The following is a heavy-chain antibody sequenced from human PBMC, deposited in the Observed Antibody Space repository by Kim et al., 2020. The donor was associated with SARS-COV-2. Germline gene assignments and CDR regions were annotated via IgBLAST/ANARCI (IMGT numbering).Heavy chain of an antibody. CDR1: GGSFSGYY. CDR3: AGGGNNHYNHSRGYHGIDY. J-gene: IGHJ4*02. V-gene: IGHV4-34*01. CDR2: INHSGST. Sequence: SETLSLTCAVYGGSFSGYYWSWIRQPPGKGLEWIGKINHSGSTNYNPSLKSRVTISVDTSKNQFSLKLSSVTAADTAVYYCAGGGNNHYNHSRGYHGIDYWGQGTPVTVSS. D-gene: IGHD3-22*01.